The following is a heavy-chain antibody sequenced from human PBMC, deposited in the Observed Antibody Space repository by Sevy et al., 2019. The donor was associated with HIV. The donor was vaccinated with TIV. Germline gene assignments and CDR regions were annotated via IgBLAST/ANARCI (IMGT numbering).Heavy chain of an antibody. V-gene: IGHV3-30*18. J-gene: IGHJ6*02. Sequence: GGSLRLSCAASGFTFSSYDMHWVRQAPGKGLEWVAVISDDGSNKYYADSVKGRFTISRDNSKNTLYLQMNSLRAEDTAVYYCAKDFESGDSYYYYGMDVWGQGTTVTVSS. CDR1: GFTFSSYD. CDR2: ISDDGSNK. D-gene: IGHD7-27*01. CDR3: AKDFESGDSYYYYGMDV.